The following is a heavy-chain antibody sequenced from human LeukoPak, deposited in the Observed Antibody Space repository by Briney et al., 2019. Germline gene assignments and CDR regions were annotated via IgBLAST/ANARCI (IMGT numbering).Heavy chain of an antibody. J-gene: IGHJ4*02. D-gene: IGHD2-15*01. CDR2: INPSGGST. CDR1: GYTFTSYY. V-gene: IGHV1-46*01. CDR3: ARDPSGGPYFDY. Sequence: AASVKVSCKASGYTFTSYYMHWVRQAPGQGLEWMGIINPSGGSTSYAQKFQGRVTMTRDTSISTAYMELSRLRSDDTAVYYCARDPSGGPYFDYWGQGTLVTVSS.